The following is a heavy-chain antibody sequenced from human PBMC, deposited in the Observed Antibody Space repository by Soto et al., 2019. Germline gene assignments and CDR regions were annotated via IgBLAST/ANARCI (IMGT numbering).Heavy chain of an antibody. CDR3: ARVEGIAAAGTIWFDP. J-gene: IGHJ5*02. CDR1: GGSISSYY. V-gene: IGHV4-4*07. D-gene: IGHD6-13*01. Sequence: PSETLSLTCTVSGGSISSYYWSWIRQPAGKGLEWIGRIYTSGSTNYNPSLKSRVTMSVDTSKNQFSLKLSSVTAADTAVYYRARVEGIAAAGTIWFDPWGQGTLVTVSS. CDR2: IYTSGST.